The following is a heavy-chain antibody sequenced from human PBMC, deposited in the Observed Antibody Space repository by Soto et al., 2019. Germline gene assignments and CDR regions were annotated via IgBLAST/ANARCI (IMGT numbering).Heavy chain of an antibody. CDR2: MNPNSGNT. V-gene: IGHV1-8*01. CDR3: ARGGFTIFGVVIIEDNWFDP. J-gene: IGHJ5*02. CDR1: GYTFTSYD. D-gene: IGHD3-3*01. Sequence: ASVKVSCKASGYTFTSYDINWVRQATGQGLEWMGWMNPNSGNTGYAQKFQGRVTMTRNTSISTAYMELSSLRSEDTAVYYCARGGFTIFGVVIIEDNWFDPWGQGTLVTVSS.